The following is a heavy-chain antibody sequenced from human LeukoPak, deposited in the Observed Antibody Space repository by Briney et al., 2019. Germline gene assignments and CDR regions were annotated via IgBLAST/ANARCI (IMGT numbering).Heavy chain of an antibody. CDR3: ARGDRNYYGSGSYYNLIDY. CDR2: IWYDGSNK. Sequence: GGSLRLSCAASGFTFSSYGMHWVRQAPGKGLEWVAVIWYDGSNKYYADSVKGRFTISRDNSKNTLYLQMNSLRAEDTAVYYCARGDRNYYGSGSYYNLIDYWGQGTLVTVSS. D-gene: IGHD3-10*01. CDR1: GFTFSSYG. V-gene: IGHV3-33*01. J-gene: IGHJ4*02.